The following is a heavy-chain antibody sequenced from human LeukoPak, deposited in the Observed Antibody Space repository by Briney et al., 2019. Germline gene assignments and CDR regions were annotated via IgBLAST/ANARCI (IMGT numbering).Heavy chain of an antibody. CDR1: GLPIADFA. CDR3: ARESGKFDY. Sequence: PGGSLRLSCVASGLPIADFAMHWVRQAPGKGLGWVSLISGDGVNTFYADSVKGRFSISRDDSKNSLSLEMNSLRTEDTAMYSCARESGKFDYWGQGTLVAVSS. V-gene: IGHV3-43*02. J-gene: IGHJ4*02. CDR2: ISGDGVNT.